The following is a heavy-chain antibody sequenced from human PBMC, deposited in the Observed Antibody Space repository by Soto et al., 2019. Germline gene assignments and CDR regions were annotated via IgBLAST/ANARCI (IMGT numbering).Heavy chain of an antibody. CDR3: ARVPGVVVSAADAFDI. CDR1: GGSVSSSNW. V-gene: IGHV4-4*02. J-gene: IGHJ3*02. Sequence: QVQLQESGPGLVKPSGTLSLTCAVSGGSVSSSNWWSWVRQSPGEGVEWRGEIYHSGSAHYNTSLKRRAAISLDQSKNPFSMRLTSVTAADTAVYYCARVPGVVVSAADAFDIWGTGTRVIVSS. D-gene: IGHD2-21*02. CDR2: IYHSGSA.